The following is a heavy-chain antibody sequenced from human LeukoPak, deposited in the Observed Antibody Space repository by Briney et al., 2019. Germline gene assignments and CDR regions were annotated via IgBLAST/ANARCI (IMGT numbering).Heavy chain of an antibody. CDR3: AELGIMIGGV. V-gene: IGHV3-48*03. Sequence: SGGSLRLSCAASGFTFSSYEMNWVRQAPGKGLEWVSYISSSGSTIYYAVSVKGRFTISRDNAKNSLYLQMNSLRAEDTAVYYCAELGIMIGGVWGKGTTVTISS. CDR1: GFTFSSYE. CDR2: ISSSGSTI. J-gene: IGHJ6*04. D-gene: IGHD3-16*01.